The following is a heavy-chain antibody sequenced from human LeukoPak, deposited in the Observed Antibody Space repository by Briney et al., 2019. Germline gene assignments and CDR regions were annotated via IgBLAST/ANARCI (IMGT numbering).Heavy chain of an antibody. CDR1: GGSISSSSYY. Sequence: PSETLSLTCTVSGGSISSSSYYWGWIRQPPGKGLEWIGSIYYSGSTYYNPSLKSRVTISVDTSKNQFSLKLSSVTAADTAVYYCARRGSTSHYYYYGMDVWGQGTTVTVSS. J-gene: IGHJ6*02. D-gene: IGHD2-2*01. CDR3: ARRGSTSHYYYYGMDV. CDR2: IYYSGST. V-gene: IGHV4-39*01.